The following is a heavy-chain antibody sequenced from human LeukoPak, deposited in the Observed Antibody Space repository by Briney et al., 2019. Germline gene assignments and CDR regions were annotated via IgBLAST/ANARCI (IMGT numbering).Heavy chain of an antibody. D-gene: IGHD6-13*01. V-gene: IGHV4-59*08. J-gene: IGHJ4*02. CDR1: GGSINSYY. CDR2: IYYSGST. CDR3: ARSVGAAAHFDY. Sequence: PSETLSLTCTASGGSINSYYWSWVRQPPGKGLEWVGYIYYSGSTNYNPSLKSRVTMPVDTSKNQFSLNLSSVTAADTAVYYCARSVGAAAHFDYWGQGTLVTVSS.